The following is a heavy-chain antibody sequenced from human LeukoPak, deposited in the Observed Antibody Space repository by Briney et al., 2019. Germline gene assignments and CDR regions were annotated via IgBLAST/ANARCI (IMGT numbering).Heavy chain of an antibody. J-gene: IGHJ4*02. CDR2: INHSGST. CDR1: GGSFSGYY. D-gene: IGHD4-4*01. Sequence: SETLSLTCAVYGGSFSGYYWSWIRQPPGKGLEWIGGINHSGSTNYNPSLKSRVTISVDTSKNQFSLKLSSVTAADTAVYYCARQREDYSNYYFDYWGQGTLVTVSS. CDR3: ARQREDYSNYYFDY. V-gene: IGHV4-34*01.